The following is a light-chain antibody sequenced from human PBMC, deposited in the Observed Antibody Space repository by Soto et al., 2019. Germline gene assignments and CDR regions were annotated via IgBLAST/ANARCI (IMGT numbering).Light chain of an antibody. V-gene: IGKV3-20*01. Sequence: EVVWAQSRGTLSLFPGRTATLSCRAGQSVPGSYLAWFQQKPGQAPRRLIYCASSRPTGIPDRFSGSGSGPDSTPTISSLEPEDFAVYYCQQHGYAPWTFGQGTKV. CDR2: CAS. CDR1: QSVPGSY. J-gene: IGKJ1*01. CDR3: QQHGYAPWT.